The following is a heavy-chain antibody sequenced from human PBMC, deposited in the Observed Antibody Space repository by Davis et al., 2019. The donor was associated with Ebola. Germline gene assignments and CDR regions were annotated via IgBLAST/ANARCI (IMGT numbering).Heavy chain of an antibody. CDR1: GGSFSIYH. V-gene: IGHV4-34*01. CDR2: INHSGGT. CDR3: ARVPNYYDSSGYYYDY. J-gene: IGHJ4*02. D-gene: IGHD3-22*01. Sequence: MPSETLSLTCAVYGGSFSIYHWSWIRQPPGKGLEWIGEINHSGGTNYNPSLKSRATIPVDTSKNQFSLKLSSVTAADTAVYYCARVPNYYDSSGYYYDYWGQGTLVTVSS.